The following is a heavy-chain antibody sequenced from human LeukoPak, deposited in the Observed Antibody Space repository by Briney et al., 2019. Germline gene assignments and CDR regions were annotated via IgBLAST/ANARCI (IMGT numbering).Heavy chain of an antibody. CDR2: IYYSGST. D-gene: IGHD3-16*01. J-gene: IGHJ4*02. CDR1: GGSISSYY. CDR3: ARHYDYVWGSYYFDY. V-gene: IGHV4-59*08. Sequence: PSETLSLTCTVSGGSISSYYWSWIRQPPGKGLEWIGHIYYSGSTNYNPSLKSRVTISVDTSKNQFSLKLSSVTAADTAVYYCARHYDYVWGSYYFDYWGQGTLVTVSS.